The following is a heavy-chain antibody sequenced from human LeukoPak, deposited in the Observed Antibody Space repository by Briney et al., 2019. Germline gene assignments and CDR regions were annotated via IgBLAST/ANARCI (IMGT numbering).Heavy chain of an antibody. D-gene: IGHD5-12*01. J-gene: IGHJ4*02. CDR2: MYNSGST. CDR3: ARRNGQDIVATFRRRYYFDY. V-gene: IGHV4-59*12. Sequence: SETLSLTCIVSGGSISSYNWNWIRQPPGKGLEWIGYMYNSGSTNYNPSLKSRVTISINTSKNQFSLKLSSVTAADTAVYYCARRNGQDIVATFRRRYYFDYWGQGTLVTVSS. CDR1: GGSISSYN.